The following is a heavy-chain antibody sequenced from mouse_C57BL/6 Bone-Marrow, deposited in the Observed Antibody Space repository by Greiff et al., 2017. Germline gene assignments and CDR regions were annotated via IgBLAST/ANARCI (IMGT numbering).Heavy chain of an antibody. Sequence: QVQLQQPGAELVKPGASVKLSCKASGYTFTSYWMHWVKQRPGRGLEWIGRIDPNSGGTKSNEKFKSKATLTVDKPSSTAYMPLSSLTSEDSAVYYCAHGNYLYWYFAVWGTGTTVTVSS. V-gene: IGHV1-72*01. CDR1: GYTFTSYW. CDR3: AHGNYLYWYFAV. J-gene: IGHJ1*03. CDR2: IDPNSGGT. D-gene: IGHD2-1*01.